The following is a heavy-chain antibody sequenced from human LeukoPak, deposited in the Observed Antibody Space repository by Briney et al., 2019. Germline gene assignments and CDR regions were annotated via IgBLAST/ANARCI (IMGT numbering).Heavy chain of an antibody. CDR1: GYTFTSYG. V-gene: IGHV1-18*01. CDR2: ISGYNGNT. CDR3: ARVGGCSGNGCYSGVYHYYYMDV. D-gene: IGHD2-15*01. J-gene: IGHJ6*03. Sequence: ASVKVSCKASGYTFTSYGISWVRQAPGQGLEWMGWISGYNGNTIYAQKFQGRVTTTTDTSTRAAQMELRSLSSDDTAVYYCARVGGCSGNGCYSGVYHYYYMDVWGKGTTVTVSS.